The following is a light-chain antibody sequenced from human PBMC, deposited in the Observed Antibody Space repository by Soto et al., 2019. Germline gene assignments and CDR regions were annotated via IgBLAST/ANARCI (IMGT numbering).Light chain of an antibody. Sequence: DIQMTQSPSTLSASVGDRVTITCRASQSISTSLAWYQQKPGKAPKFLIYDASSLESGVPSRFSGSGSGTEFTLTISSLQPDDFASYFCHQYYSYSTFGQGTKLE. CDR1: QSISTS. J-gene: IGKJ2*01. V-gene: IGKV1-5*01. CDR2: DAS. CDR3: HQYYSYST.